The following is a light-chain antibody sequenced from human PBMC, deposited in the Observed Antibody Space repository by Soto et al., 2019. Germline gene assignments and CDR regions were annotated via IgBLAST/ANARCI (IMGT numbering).Light chain of an antibody. V-gene: IGLV1-44*01. CDR2: NNN. CDR1: SSNIGRGS. CDR3: AAWDDSLNGLYV. J-gene: IGLJ1*01. Sequence: QSVLTQPPSASGSPGQRVTISCSGSSSNIGRGSVNWSQQLPGTAPKLLIFNNNQWPSGVPDRFSGSKFGTSASLAISGLQSEDEADDYCAAWDDSLNGLYVFGSGTKVTVL.